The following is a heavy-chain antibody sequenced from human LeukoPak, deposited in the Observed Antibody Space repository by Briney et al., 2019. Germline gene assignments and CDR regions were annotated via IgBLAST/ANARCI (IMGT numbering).Heavy chain of an antibody. D-gene: IGHD3-22*01. CDR3: ARTDSSGYYTLYYYSMDV. V-gene: IGHV1-18*01. CDR1: GYTFTSYG. Sequence: ASVKASCKASGYTFTSYGISWVRQAPGQGLEWMGWISAYNGNTNYAQKLQGRVTMTTDTSTSTAYMELRSLRSDDTAVYYCARTDSSGYYTLYYYSMDVWGQGTTVTVSS. CDR2: ISAYNGNT. J-gene: IGHJ6*02.